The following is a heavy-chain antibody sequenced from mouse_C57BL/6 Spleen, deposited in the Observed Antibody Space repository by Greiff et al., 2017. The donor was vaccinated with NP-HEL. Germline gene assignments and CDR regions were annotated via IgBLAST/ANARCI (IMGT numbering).Heavy chain of an antibody. CDR1: GYTFTSYW. CDR2: INPSNGGT. D-gene: IGHD2-5*01. J-gene: IGHJ4*01. Sequence: QVHVKQPGTELVKPGASVKLSCKASGYTFTSYWMHWVKQRPGQGLEWIGNINPSNGGTNYNEKFKSKATLTVDKSSSTAYMQLSSLTSEDSAVYYCARSTSNYVFYYAMDYWGQGTSVTVSS. CDR3: ARSTSNYVFYYAMDY. V-gene: IGHV1-53*01.